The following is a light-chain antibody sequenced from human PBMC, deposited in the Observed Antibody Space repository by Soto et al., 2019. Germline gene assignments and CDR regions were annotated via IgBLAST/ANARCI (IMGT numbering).Light chain of an antibody. Sequence: DIQMTQSPSSVSASVGDRVTITCRASQGISSWLAWYQQKPEKAPKLVIYDASSLQSGVPSRFSGSGSGTDFTLTISSLQPEDFATYYCLQDYNYPWTFGQGTKVDIK. CDR3: LQDYNYPWT. CDR1: QGISSW. J-gene: IGKJ1*01. V-gene: IGKV1-12*01. CDR2: DAS.